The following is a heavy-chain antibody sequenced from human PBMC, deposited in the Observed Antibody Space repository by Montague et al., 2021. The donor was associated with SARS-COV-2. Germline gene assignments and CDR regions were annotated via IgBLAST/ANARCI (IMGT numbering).Heavy chain of an antibody. CDR2: IYWDDDK. Sequence: PALVKPTQTLTLTCTFSGFSLNTSGEGVGWVRQPPGKALEWLALIYWDDDKRYSPSLKSRSTISKDTTKNEVVLTVANMDPADTATYYCARYGDYGSWFDPWGQGTLVTVPS. CDR3: ARYGDYGSWFDP. CDR1: GFSLNTSGEG. V-gene: IGHV2-5*02. D-gene: IGHD4-17*01. J-gene: IGHJ5*02.